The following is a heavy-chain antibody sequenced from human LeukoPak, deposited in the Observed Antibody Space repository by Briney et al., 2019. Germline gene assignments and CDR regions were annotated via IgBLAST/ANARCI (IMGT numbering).Heavy chain of an antibody. CDR1: GFPFSSSG. Sequence: PGGSLRLSCATSGFPFSSSGMSWVRQAPGKGLEWVSAISGGGDSTFYADSVKGRFTISRDNSKNTLYLQMNSLRAEDTAVYYCAKHYYDSSGYYRVVSPPDYWGQGTLATVSS. V-gene: IGHV3-23*01. CDR2: ISGGGDST. D-gene: IGHD3-22*01. CDR3: AKHYYDSSGYYRVVSPPDY. J-gene: IGHJ4*02.